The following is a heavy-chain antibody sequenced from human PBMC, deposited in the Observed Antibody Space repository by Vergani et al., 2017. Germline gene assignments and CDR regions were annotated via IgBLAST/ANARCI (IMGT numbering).Heavy chain of an antibody. J-gene: IGHJ6*03. CDR1: GFTSSSYG. Sequence: VQLVESGGGVVQPGRSLRLSCAASGFTSSSYGMHWVRQAPGKGLEWVAVISYDGSNKYSADSVKGRFTISRDNSKNTLYLQMNSLRADDTAVYYCARSSGWYVYYMDVWGKGTTVTVSS. D-gene: IGHD6-19*01. V-gene: IGHV3-30*03. CDR2: ISYDGSNK. CDR3: ARSSGWYVYYMDV.